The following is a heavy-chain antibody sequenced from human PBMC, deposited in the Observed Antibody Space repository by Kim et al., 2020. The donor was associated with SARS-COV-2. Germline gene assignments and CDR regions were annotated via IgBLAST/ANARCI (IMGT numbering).Heavy chain of an antibody. V-gene: IGHV3-23*01. Sequence: SVKGRFTISRDNSKNTLYLQMNSLRAEDTAVYYCAKAPMYSSSWSYYFDYWGQGTLVTVSS. J-gene: IGHJ4*02. CDR3: AKAPMYSSSWSYYFDY. D-gene: IGHD6-13*01.